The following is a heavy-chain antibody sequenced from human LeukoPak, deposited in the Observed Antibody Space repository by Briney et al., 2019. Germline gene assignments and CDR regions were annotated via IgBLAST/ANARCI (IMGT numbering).Heavy chain of an antibody. Sequence: GGSLRLSCAASGFTFSSYAMHWVRQAPGKGLEWVAVISYDGSNKYYADSVKGRFTISRDNSKTTLSLQMNSLRAEDTAVFYCAKDIGPIALDAFDIWGQGTMVTVSS. CDR1: GFTFSSYA. V-gene: IGHV3-30*04. CDR2: ISYDGSNK. D-gene: IGHD6-13*01. CDR3: AKDIGPIALDAFDI. J-gene: IGHJ3*02.